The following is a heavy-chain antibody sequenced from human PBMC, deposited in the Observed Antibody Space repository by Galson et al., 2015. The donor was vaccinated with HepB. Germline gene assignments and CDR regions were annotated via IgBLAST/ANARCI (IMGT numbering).Heavy chain of an antibody. Sequence: SLRLSCAASGFTFSSYSMNWVRQAPGKGLEWVSSISSSSSYIYYADSVKGRFTISRDNAKNSLYLQMNSLRAEDTAVYYCARVADSSSWYGPVGYWGQGTLVTVSS. CDR3: ARVADSSSWYGPVGY. D-gene: IGHD6-13*01. CDR2: ISSSSSYI. J-gene: IGHJ4*02. V-gene: IGHV3-21*01. CDR1: GFTFSSYS.